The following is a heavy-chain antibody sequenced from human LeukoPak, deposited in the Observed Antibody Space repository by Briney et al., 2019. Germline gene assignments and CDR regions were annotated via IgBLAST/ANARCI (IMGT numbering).Heavy chain of an antibody. J-gene: IGHJ6*02. D-gene: IGHD1-20*01. CDR2: ISSSGSTI. V-gene: IGHV3-11*01. CDR3: ARVDNWNVGYYYGMDV. CDR1: GFTFSDYY. Sequence: PGGSLRLSCAASGFTFSDYYMSWIRQAPGRGLEWVSYISSSGSTIYYADSVKGRFTISRDNAKNSLYLQMNSLRAEDTAVYYCARVDNWNVGYYYGMDVWGQGTTVTASS.